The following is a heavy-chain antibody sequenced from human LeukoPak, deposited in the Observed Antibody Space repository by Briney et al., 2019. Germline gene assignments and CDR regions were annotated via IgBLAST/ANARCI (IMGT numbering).Heavy chain of an antibody. CDR3: ARAESLAAAGTGYFDY. Sequence: GGSLRLSCAASGFTFSYYWMSWVRQAPGKGLEWVAVIWYDGSNKYYADSVKGRFTISRDNSKNTLYLQMNSLRAEDTAVYYCARAESLAAAGTGYFDYWGQGTLVTVSS. V-gene: IGHV3-33*08. CDR1: GFTFSYYW. D-gene: IGHD6-13*01. CDR2: IWYDGSNK. J-gene: IGHJ4*02.